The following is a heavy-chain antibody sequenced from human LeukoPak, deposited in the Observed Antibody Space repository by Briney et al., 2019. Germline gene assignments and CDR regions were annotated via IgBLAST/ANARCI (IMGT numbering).Heavy chain of an antibody. Sequence: GGTLRLSCAASNFFFSNFAMSWVRHAPGKGLEWVSGISDSGDSTYYGDSVKGRFTISRDNSKNTLYLQMNSLRAEDTAVYYCLSYCSSTSCYESNWFDPWGQGTLVTVSS. J-gene: IGHJ5*02. CDR3: LSYCSSTSCYESNWFDP. V-gene: IGHV3-23*01. CDR2: ISDSGDST. D-gene: IGHD2-2*01. CDR1: NFFFSNFA.